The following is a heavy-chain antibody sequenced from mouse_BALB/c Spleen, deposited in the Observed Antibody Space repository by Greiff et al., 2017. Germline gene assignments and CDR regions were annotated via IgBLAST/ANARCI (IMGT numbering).Heavy chain of an antibody. Sequence: EVKLMESGGDLVKPGGSLKLSCAASGFTFSSYGMSWVRQTPDKRLEWVATISSGGSYTYYPDSVKGRFTISRDNAKNTLYLQMSSLKSEDTAMYYCARPLGGIYDGYYGAMDYWGQGTSVTVSS. CDR3: ARPLGGIYDGYYGAMDY. CDR2: ISSGGSYT. CDR1: GFTFSSYG. V-gene: IGHV5-6*01. J-gene: IGHJ4*01. D-gene: IGHD2-3*01.